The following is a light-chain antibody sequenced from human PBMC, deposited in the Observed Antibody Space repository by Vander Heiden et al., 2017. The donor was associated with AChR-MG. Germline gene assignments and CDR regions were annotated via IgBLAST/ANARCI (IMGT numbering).Light chain of an antibody. CDR1: QSVRSNY. V-gene: IGKV3D-20*01. CDR3: QQYGSSPRT. J-gene: IGKJ1*01. Sequence: EIVLTQSPGNLSLSPGERANLSCGASQSVRSNYLAWYQQKPGLAPRLLIYDASSRATGIPDRFSGSGSGTDFALTISRLEPEDFAVYYCQQYGSSPRTFGQGTKVEIK. CDR2: DAS.